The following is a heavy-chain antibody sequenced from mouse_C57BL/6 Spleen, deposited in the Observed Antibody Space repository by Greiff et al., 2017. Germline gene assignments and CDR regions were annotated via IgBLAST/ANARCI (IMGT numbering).Heavy chain of an antibody. V-gene: IGHV5-12*01. J-gene: IGHJ4*01. D-gene: IGHD2-4*01. Sequence: DVMLVESGGGLVQPGGSLKLSCAASGYTFSDYYMDWVSQTPEQRLEWVAYISNGGGSTYYQDTVKGRFTMSRDNATNTLYLQLSRLKSEDTSMYYCARRGLRHDYAMDYWGQGTSVTVSS. CDR2: ISNGGGST. CDR3: ARRGLRHDYAMDY. CDR1: GYTFSDYY.